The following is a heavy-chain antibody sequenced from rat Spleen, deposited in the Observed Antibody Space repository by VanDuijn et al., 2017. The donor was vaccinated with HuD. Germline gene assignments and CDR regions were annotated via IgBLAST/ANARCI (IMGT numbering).Heavy chain of an antibody. CDR2: IWPGGST. J-gene: IGHJ4*01. D-gene: IGHD1-10*01. Sequence: QVQLKESGPGLVQPSQTLSLACTVSGFSLTSYHVHWVRQPSGKGLEWMGVIWPGGSTEYNSALKSRLSISRDTSKSQVFLKMNSLQTEDTATYYCTTGGTTLYVMDVWGQGASVTVSS. CDR1: GFSLTSYH. V-gene: IGHV2-43*01. CDR3: TTGGTTLYVMDV.